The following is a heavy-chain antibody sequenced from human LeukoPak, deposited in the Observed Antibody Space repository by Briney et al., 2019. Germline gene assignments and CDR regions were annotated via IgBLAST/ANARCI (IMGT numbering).Heavy chain of an antibody. CDR1: GFTFSSYA. V-gene: IGHV3-23*01. CDR2: ISGSGGST. D-gene: IGHD3-9*01. J-gene: IGHJ4*02. CDR3: AKYGAIFWRREYYFDY. Sequence: PGGSLRLSCAASGFTFSSYAMSWVRQAPGKGLEWVSAISGSGGSTYYADSVKGRFTISRDNSKNTLYLQMNILRAEDTAVYYCAKYGAIFWRREYYFDYWGQGTLVTVSS.